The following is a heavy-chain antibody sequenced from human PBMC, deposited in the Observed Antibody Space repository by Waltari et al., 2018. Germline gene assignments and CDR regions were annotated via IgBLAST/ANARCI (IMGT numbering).Heavy chain of an antibody. CDR2: ITHDGSNK. Sequence: QVQLVESGGGVVQPGRSLRLSCAASGFTFSSYGMHCVRQAPGKGLELVAVITHDGSNKYYADSVKGRFTISRDNSKNTLYLQMNSLRAEDTAVYYCVGAVAGTVWFDPWGQGTLVTVSS. J-gene: IGHJ5*02. CDR3: VGAVAGTVWFDP. D-gene: IGHD6-19*01. V-gene: IGHV3-30*03. CDR1: GFTFSSYG.